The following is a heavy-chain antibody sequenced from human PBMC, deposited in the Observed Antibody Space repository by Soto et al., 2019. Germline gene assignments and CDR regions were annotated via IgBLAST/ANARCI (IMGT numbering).Heavy chain of an antibody. CDR2: IYSGGST. D-gene: IGHD1-1*01. V-gene: IGHV3-66*01. CDR1: GFTVSSNY. Sequence: EVQLVESGGGLVQPGGSLRLSCAASGFTVSSNYMSWVRQAPGKGLEWVSVIYSGGSTYYADSVKGRFTISRDNSKNTLYLQMNSLRAEDTAVYYCATEAPGNREGYYYGMDVWGQGTTVTVSS. J-gene: IGHJ6*02. CDR3: ATEAPGNREGYYYGMDV.